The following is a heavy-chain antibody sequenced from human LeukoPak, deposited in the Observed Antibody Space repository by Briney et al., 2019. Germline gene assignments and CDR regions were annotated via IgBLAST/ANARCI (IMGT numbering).Heavy chain of an antibody. CDR2: ISYDGSNK. CDR1: GFTFSSYA. D-gene: IGHD6-6*01. J-gene: IGHJ5*02. CDR3: ARDRESFSSSSMFDP. Sequence: GRSLRLSCAASGFTFSSYAMHWVRQAPGKGLEWVAVISYDGSNKYYADSVKGRFTISRDNSKNTLYLQMNSLRAEDTAVYYCARDRESFSSSSMFDPWGQGTLVTVSS. V-gene: IGHV3-30*01.